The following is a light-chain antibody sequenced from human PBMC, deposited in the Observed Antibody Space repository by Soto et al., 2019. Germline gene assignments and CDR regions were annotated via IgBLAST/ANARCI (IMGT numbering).Light chain of an antibody. Sequence: QSVLTQPASVSGSPGQSITISCTGTSSDIGVYDYVSWYQQHPGKVPKLMIFEVSNRPSGVSYRFSGSTSGNTASLTISGLQAEDEAHYYCSSYTCSSTLYVFGTGTKLTVL. J-gene: IGLJ1*01. V-gene: IGLV2-14*01. CDR1: SSDIGVYDY. CDR3: SSYTCSSTLYV. CDR2: EVS.